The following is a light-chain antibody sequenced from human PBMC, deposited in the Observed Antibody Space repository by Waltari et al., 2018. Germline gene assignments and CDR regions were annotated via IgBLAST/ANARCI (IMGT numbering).Light chain of an antibody. CDR3: QQYYSTPVT. CDR2: WAS. V-gene: IGKV4-1*01. J-gene: IGKJ2*01. Sequence: DIVMTQSPDSLAVSLGERASINCKSSQTVLYSDNNNYLGWYQQRPGQPPKLLISWASTRESGVPDRFSGSGSGTDFTLTINILQAEDVAIYYCQQYYSTPVTFGQGTKLEIK. CDR1: QTVLYSDNNNY.